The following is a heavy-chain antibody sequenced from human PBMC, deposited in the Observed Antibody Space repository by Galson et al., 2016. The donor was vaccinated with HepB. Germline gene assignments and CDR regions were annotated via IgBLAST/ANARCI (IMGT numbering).Heavy chain of an antibody. D-gene: IGHD3-10*01. J-gene: IGHJ4*02. CDR2: IWYDGSKD. V-gene: IGHV3-33*04. Sequence: SLRLSCAASENTFSSHGMHWVRQAPGKGLEWVALIWYDGSKDYYLDSVKGRFAVSRDNSKNILYLQMNSLRAEDTAVYYCARYYGNYRAFDYWGQGTLVTVSS. CDR1: ENTFSSHG. CDR3: ARYYGNYRAFDY.